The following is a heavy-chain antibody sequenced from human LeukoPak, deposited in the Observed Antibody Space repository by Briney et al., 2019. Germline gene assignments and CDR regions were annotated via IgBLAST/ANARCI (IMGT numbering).Heavy chain of an antibody. V-gene: IGHV4-59*01. J-gene: IGHJ3*02. CDR2: IFYSGYT. Sequence: PSETLSLTCTVSGGSINTYYWSWIRRPPGKGLEWIGYIFYSGYTNYNPSLKSRVTISVDTSKNQFSLKLSSVTAADTAVYYCARNDASGSYYNVAFDIWGQGTMVTVSS. D-gene: IGHD3-10*01. CDR3: ARNDASGSYYNVAFDI. CDR1: GGSINTYY.